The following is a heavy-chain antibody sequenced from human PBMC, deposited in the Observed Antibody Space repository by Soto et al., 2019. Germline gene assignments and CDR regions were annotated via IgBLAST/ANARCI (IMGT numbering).Heavy chain of an antibody. D-gene: IGHD6-13*01. CDR3: ARLSGPREYSSSRYGWFDP. J-gene: IGHJ5*02. CDR1: GGSISSSSYY. Sequence: PSETLSLTCTVSGGSISSSSYYWGWIRQPPGKGLEWIGSIYYSGSTYYNPSLKSRVTISVDTSKNQFSLKLSSVTAADTAVYYCARLSGPREYSSSRYGWFDPWGQGTLVTVSS. V-gene: IGHV4-39*01. CDR2: IYYSGST.